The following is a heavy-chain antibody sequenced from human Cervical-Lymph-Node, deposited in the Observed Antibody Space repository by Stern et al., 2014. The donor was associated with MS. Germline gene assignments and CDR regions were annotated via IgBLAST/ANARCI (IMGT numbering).Heavy chain of an antibody. Sequence: QVTLKESGPTLVKPTQTLTLTCTFSGFSLSTSGVGVGWIRQPPGKALEWLALIYWDDDERYSPSLKSRLTITKDTSKNQVVLTMTNMDPVDTATYYCAHRLVGTAAGNHAFDIWGQGTMVTVSS. V-gene: IGHV2-5*02. J-gene: IGHJ3*02. CDR2: IYWDDDE. CDR1: GFSLSTSGVG. D-gene: IGHD6-13*01. CDR3: AHRLVGTAAGNHAFDI.